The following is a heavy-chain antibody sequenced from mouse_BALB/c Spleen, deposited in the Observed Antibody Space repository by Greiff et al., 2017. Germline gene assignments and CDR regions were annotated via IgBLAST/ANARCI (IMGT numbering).Heavy chain of an antibody. CDR1: GYTFTDYE. J-gene: IGHJ3*01. Sequence: VQLQQSGAELVRPGASVTLSCKASGYTFTDYEMHWVKQTPVHGLELIGAIDPETGGTAYNQKFKGKATLTADKSSSTAYMELRSLTSEDSAVYYCTRSGTARARTWFAYWGQGTLVTVSA. V-gene: IGHV1-15*01. CDR2: IDPETGGT. CDR3: TRSGTARARTWFAY. D-gene: IGHD3-2*01.